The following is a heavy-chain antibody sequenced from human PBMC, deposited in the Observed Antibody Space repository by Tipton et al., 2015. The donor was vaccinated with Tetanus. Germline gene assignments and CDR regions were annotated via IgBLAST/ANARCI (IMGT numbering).Heavy chain of an antibody. Sequence: LSLTCTVSGGSLSTSHWAWIRQPPGKGLEWVGKITYSRTTNYNSSLKSRVTISLDTSASQFSLKLTSVTAADTAVYYCARHFHENSVYYELDIDYWGQGTLVTVSS. CDR3: ARHFHENSVYYELDIDY. D-gene: IGHD3-22*01. CDR2: ITYSRTT. CDR1: GGSLSTSH. J-gene: IGHJ4*02. V-gene: IGHV4-59*08.